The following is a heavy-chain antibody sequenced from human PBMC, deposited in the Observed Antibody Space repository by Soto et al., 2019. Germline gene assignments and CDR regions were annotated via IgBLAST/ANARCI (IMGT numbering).Heavy chain of an antibody. V-gene: IGHV4-59*01. CDR2: MYFSGST. CDR3: ARGGYDFWSGLPQSMDV. Sequence: SETLSLTCTVSGDSISNYYWNWIRQPPGKGLEWIAYMYFSGSTNYNPSLKSRVTISVDTSKNQFSLKLSSVNAADTAVYYCARGGYDFWSGLPQSMDVWGQGTTVTVSS. D-gene: IGHD3-3*01. J-gene: IGHJ6*02. CDR1: GDSISNYY.